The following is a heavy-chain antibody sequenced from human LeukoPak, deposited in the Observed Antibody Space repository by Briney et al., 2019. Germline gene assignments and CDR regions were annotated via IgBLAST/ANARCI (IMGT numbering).Heavy chain of an antibody. J-gene: IGHJ5*02. CDR1: GDSITSYY. Sequence: SETLSLTCTVSGDSITSYYWNWVRQPPGKGLEWIGYIYTSGSTNYNPSLESRVAISGDTSKNQISLKLSSLTAADTAVYYCARGRSVTGYRSYNWLDPWGPGILVTVSS. CDR2: IYTSGST. CDR3: ARGRSVTGYRSYNWLDP. V-gene: IGHV4-4*09. D-gene: IGHD3-9*01.